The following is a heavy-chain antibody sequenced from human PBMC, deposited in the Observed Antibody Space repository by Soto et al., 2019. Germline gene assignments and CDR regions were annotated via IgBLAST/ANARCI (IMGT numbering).Heavy chain of an antibody. CDR1: GFTFSSYS. V-gene: IGHV3-21*01. CDR3: AKGLGTADYYYYYGMDV. D-gene: IGHD7-27*01. CDR2: ISSSSSYI. J-gene: IGHJ6*02. Sequence: EVQLVESGGGLVKPGGSLRLSCAASGFTFSSYSMNWVRQAPGKGLEWVSSISSSSSYIYYADSEKGRFTISRDNAKNSLYLQMNSLRAEDTAVYYCAKGLGTADYYYYYGMDVWGQGTTVTVSS.